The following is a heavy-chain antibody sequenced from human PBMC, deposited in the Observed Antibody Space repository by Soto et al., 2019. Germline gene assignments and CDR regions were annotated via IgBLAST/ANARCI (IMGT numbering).Heavy chain of an antibody. J-gene: IGHJ6*03. Sequence: PGVSLRLSCAASGFTFSSYWMHWVRQAPGKGLVWVSRINSDGSSTSYADSVKGRFTISRDNAKNTLYLQMNSLRAENTAVYYCARVLCYSAAGHDYYYYMVVWGKGTTVTVSS. D-gene: IGHD6-13*01. CDR3: ARVLCYSAAGHDYYYYMVV. CDR1: GFTFSSYW. CDR2: INSDGSST. V-gene: IGHV3-74*01.